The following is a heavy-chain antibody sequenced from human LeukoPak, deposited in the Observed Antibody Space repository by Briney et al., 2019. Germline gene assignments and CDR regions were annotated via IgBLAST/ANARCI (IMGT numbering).Heavy chain of an antibody. CDR2: IKRETDGGTT. CDR1: GFTFSNSW. CDR3: TTKYYYDSSGYNNFDY. V-gene: IGHV3-15*01. D-gene: IGHD3-22*01. Sequence: GGSLRLSCAASGFTFSNSWMSWVRQAPGKGLEWVGRIKRETDGGTTDDAAPVKGRFTISRHDSKSTLYLQMNSLQTDDTAVYYCTTKYYYDSSGYNNFDYWGQGTLVTVSS. J-gene: IGHJ4*02.